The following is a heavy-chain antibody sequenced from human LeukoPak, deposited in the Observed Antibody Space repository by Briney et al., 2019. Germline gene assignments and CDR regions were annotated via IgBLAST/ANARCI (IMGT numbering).Heavy chain of an antibody. J-gene: IGHJ5*02. D-gene: IGHD3-10*01. CDR1: GFTFSSYA. V-gene: IGHV3-30*04. Sequence: PGRSLRLSCAASGFTFSSYAMHWVRQAPGKGLEWVAVISYDGSNKYYADSVKGRFTISRDNSKNTLYLQMNSLRAEDTAVYYCARDRHYYGSGSENWFDPWGQGTLVPSPQ. CDR3: ARDRHYYGSGSENWFDP. CDR2: ISYDGSNK.